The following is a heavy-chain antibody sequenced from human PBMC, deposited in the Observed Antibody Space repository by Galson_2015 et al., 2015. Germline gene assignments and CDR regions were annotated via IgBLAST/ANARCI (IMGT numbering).Heavy chain of an antibody. CDR2: TYYRSKWYN. Sequence: CAISGDSVSSRSVAWNWIRQSPSRGLEWLGRTYYRSKWYNDYAVSVKSRITINPDTSRNQFSLQLNSVTPEDTAVYYCARDPGDRFDPWGQGTLVTVSS. D-gene: IGHD2-15*01. J-gene: IGHJ5*02. CDR3: ARDPGDRFDP. CDR1: GDSVSSRSVA. V-gene: IGHV6-1*01.